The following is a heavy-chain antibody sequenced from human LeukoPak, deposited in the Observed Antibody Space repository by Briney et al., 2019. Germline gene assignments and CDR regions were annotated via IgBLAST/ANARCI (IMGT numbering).Heavy chain of an antibody. V-gene: IGHV3-23*01. Sequence: GGSLRLSCAASGFTFSSHGMSWVRQAPGKGLEWVSAISGSGGSTYYADSVKGRFTISRDNSKNTLYLQMNSLRAEDTAVYYCAKAIRWQRPYFDYWGQGTLVTVSS. CDR2: ISGSGGST. D-gene: IGHD4-23*01. CDR3: AKAIRWQRPYFDY. J-gene: IGHJ4*02. CDR1: GFTFSSHG.